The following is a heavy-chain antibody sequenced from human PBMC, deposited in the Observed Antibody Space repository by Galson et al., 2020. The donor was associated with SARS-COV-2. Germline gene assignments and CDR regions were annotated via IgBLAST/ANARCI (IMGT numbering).Heavy chain of an antibody. D-gene: IGHD3-10*01. CDR2: ISYDGNNK. V-gene: IGHV3-30*03. CDR3: ATLRYGSGSYYADY. J-gene: IGHJ4*02. Sequence: GGSLRLSCAASGFTFRNYGMHWVRQAPGKGLEWVAIISYDGNNKYYADSVKGRFTISRDNSKNTLYLQMNNLRADDTAVHYCATLRYGSGSYYADYWGQGTLVTVSS. CDR1: GFTFRNYG.